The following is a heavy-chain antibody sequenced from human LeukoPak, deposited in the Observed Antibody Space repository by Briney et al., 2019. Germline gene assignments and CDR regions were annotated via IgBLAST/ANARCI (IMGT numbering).Heavy chain of an antibody. CDR2: INHSGST. CDR3: ARGLGIFGVSWFDP. J-gene: IGHJ5*02. D-gene: IGHD3-3*01. Sequence: SETLSLTCAVYGGSFRGYFWSWIRQPPGKGLEWIGEINHSGSTNYNPSLKSRVTISVDTSKNQFSLKLSSVTAADTAVYYCARGLGIFGVSWFDPWGQETLVTVSS. V-gene: IGHV4-34*01. CDR1: GGSFRGYF.